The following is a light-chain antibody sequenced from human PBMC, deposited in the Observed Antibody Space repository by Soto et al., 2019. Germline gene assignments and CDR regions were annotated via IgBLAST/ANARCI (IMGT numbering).Light chain of an antibody. Sequence: DIQLTQSPSFLSASVGDRVTITCRASQGINSNLAWYQQKPGKAPKLLIFLASTLQGGVPSRFSGSGSGTEFTLTISSLQPEDFATYYCQHFNTYPLTFGPGTKVDIK. CDR1: QGINSN. J-gene: IGKJ3*01. CDR2: LAS. CDR3: QHFNTYPLT. V-gene: IGKV1-9*01.